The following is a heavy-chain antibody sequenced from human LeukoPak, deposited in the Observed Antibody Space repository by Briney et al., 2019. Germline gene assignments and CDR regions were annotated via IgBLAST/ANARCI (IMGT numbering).Heavy chain of an antibody. CDR2: IYYCGSH. CDR3: GRFSIRARDDAYYN. V-gene: IGHV4-59*07. Sequence: PADPLSLTCTVSGGSNSIYYWSCIRHPPAEGREGGGYIYYCGSHIYNRSLKGRVPISVDTSKNQFSLELGSVAPADTGGYLCGRFSIRARDDAYYNWGQGTMVTVSS. CDR1: GGSNSIYY. D-gene: IGHD4-17*01. J-gene: IGHJ3*02.